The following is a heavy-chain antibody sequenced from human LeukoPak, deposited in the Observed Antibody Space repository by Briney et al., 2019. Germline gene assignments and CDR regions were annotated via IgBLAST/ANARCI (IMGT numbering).Heavy chain of an antibody. CDR2: ISSSSSTI. J-gene: IGHJ4*01. V-gene: IGHV3-48*01. CDR3: ATISVADPDY. Sequence: GGSLRLSCAASGFTFSSYSMNWVRQAPGKGLEWVSYISSSSSTIYYADSVKGRFTISRDNAKNSLYLQMNSLRPEDTGVYYCATISVADPDYWGQGTLVTVSS. D-gene: IGHD6-19*01. CDR1: GFTFSSYS.